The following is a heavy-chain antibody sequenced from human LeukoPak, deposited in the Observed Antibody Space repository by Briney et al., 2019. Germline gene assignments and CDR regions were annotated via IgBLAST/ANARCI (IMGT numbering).Heavy chain of an antibody. D-gene: IGHD6-13*01. CDR2: IYTSGST. Sequence: SETLSLXCTVSGGSISSGSYYWSWIRQPAGKGLVWIGRIYTSGSTNYNPSLKSRVTMSVDTSKNQFSLKLSSVTAADTAVYYCARDRGGSSWYNWFDPWGPGTLVTVSS. CDR3: ARDRGGSSWYNWFDP. CDR1: GGSISSGSYY. J-gene: IGHJ5*02. V-gene: IGHV4-61*02.